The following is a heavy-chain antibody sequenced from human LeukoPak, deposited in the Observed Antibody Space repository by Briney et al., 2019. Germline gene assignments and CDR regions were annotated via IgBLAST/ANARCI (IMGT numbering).Heavy chain of an antibody. CDR3: AKDRDGYYGSGSYYEYFQH. D-gene: IGHD3-10*01. CDR1: GFTFSSYG. V-gene: IGHV3-30*18. Sequence: PGGSLRLSCAASGFTFSSYGMHWVRQAPGKGLEWVAVISYDGSNKYYADSVKGRFTISRDNSKNTLYLQMNSLRAEDTAVYYCAKDRDGYYGSGSYYEYFQHWGQGTLVTVSS. J-gene: IGHJ1*01. CDR2: ISYDGSNK.